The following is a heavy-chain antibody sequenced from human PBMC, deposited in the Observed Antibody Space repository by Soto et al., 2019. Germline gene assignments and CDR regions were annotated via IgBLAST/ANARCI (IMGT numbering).Heavy chain of an antibody. CDR1: GFTFSSYS. V-gene: IGHV3-48*01. CDR2: ISSSSSTI. D-gene: IGHD2-2*02. Sequence: PGGSLRLSCAASGFTFSSYSMNWVRQAPGKGLEWVSYISSSSSTIYYADSVKGRFTISRDNAKNSLYLQMNSLRAEDTAVYYGARDGDYCSSTSCHKPMDVWGKGTTVTVSS. J-gene: IGHJ6*04. CDR3: ARDGDYCSSTSCHKPMDV.